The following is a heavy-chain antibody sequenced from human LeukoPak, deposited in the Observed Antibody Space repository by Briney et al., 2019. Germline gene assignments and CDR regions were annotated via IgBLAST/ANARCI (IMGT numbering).Heavy chain of an antibody. Sequence: PSETLSLTCTVSGGSISSNNYYWGWIRQPPGKGLEWIGSIYYTGGTYYNPSLKSRVTISLDTSKNQFSLKLNSVTAADTAVYYCARDLWAGMSQYYYYMDVWGKGTTVTVSS. CDR2: IYYTGGT. J-gene: IGHJ6*03. D-gene: IGHD6-19*01. CDR1: GGSISSNNYY. V-gene: IGHV4-39*07. CDR3: ARDLWAGMSQYYYYMDV.